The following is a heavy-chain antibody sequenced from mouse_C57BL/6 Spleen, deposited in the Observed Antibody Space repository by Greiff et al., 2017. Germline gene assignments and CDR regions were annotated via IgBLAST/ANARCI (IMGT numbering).Heavy chain of an antibody. CDR2: INPSTGGT. Sequence: VQLQQSGPELVKPGASVKISCKASGYSFTGYYMNWVKQSPEKSLEWIGEINPSTGGTTYNQKFKAKATLTVDKSSSTAYMQLKSLTSEDSAVYYCARHRYGSSYRAMDYWGQGTSVTVSS. D-gene: IGHD1-1*01. V-gene: IGHV1-42*01. CDR3: ARHRYGSSYRAMDY. CDR1: GYSFTGYY. J-gene: IGHJ4*01.